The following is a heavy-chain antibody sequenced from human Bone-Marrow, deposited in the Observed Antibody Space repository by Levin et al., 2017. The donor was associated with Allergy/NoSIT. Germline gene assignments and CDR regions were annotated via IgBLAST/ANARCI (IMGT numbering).Heavy chain of an antibody. CDR3: ARDLLLVVYDHYYYYMDV. D-gene: IGHD2-8*02. J-gene: IGHJ6*03. CDR1: GYTFTSYG. Sequence: GASVKVSCKASGYTFTSYGISWVRQAPGQGLEWMGWISAYNGNTNYAQKLQGRVTMTTDTSTSTAYMELRSLRSDDTAVYYCARDLLLVVYDHYYYYMDVWGKGTTVTVSS. CDR2: ISAYNGNT. V-gene: IGHV1-18*01.